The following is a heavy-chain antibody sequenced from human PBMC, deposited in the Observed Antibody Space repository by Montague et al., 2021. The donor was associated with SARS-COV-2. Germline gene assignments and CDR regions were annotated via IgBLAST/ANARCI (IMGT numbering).Heavy chain of an antibody. D-gene: IGHD3-10*01. CDR3: ANTMIRGVITSRTGLVFDX. CDR1: GGAFSTYA. V-gene: IGHV1-69*13. Sequence: SVRVSCKASGGAFSTYAINWVRQAPGQRLEWMGGIIPIFGTPNYAQKFQGRLTITADESKSTAYMELSSLRSEDTAVYYCANTMIRGVITSRTGLVFDXWGQGTLVTVSS. J-gene: IGHJ4*02. CDR2: IIPIFGTP.